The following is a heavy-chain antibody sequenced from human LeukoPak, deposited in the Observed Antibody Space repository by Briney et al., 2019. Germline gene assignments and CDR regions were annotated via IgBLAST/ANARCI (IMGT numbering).Heavy chain of an antibody. D-gene: IGHD6-13*01. J-gene: IGHJ6*03. CDR2: IYTSGST. Sequence: PSETLSLTCTVSGGSIINYYWSWIRQPAGKGLEWIGRIYTSGSTNYNPSLKSRVTMSVDTSKNQFSLKLSSVTAADTAVYYCARDGYSSGWYSDMDVWGKGTTVTVSS. CDR3: ARDGYSSGWYSDMDV. V-gene: IGHV4-4*07. CDR1: GGSIINYY.